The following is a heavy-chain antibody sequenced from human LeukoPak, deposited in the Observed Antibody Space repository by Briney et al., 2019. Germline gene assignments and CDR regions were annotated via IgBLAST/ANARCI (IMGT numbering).Heavy chain of an antibody. Sequence: SVKVSCKASGGTFSSYTISWVRQAPGQGREWRGRIIPILGIANYAQKFQGRVTITADKSTSTAYMELSSLRSEDTAVYYCARLNVGRGYGMDVWGQGTTVTVSS. CDR3: ARLNVGRGYGMDV. V-gene: IGHV1-69*02. J-gene: IGHJ6*02. CDR1: GGTFSSYT. D-gene: IGHD3-10*01. CDR2: IIPILGIA.